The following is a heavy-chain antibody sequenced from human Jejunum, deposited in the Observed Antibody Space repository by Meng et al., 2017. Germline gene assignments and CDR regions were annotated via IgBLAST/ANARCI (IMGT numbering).Heavy chain of an antibody. Sequence: GESLKISCVGSGLSLGRFWMTWVRQAPGKGLEFVACLKQDSSEEHYVDSVRGRFTISRDNAKNSVYLQMNSLRSEDTALYYCATAGDGYDSESRGRWGRGTLVTVSS. J-gene: IGHJ4*02. CDR3: ATAGDGYDSESRGR. V-gene: IGHV3-7*01. CDR1: GLSLGRFW. CDR2: LKQDSSEE. D-gene: IGHD1-1*01.